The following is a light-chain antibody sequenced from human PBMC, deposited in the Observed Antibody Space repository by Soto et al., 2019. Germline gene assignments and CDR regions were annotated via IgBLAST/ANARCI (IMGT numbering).Light chain of an antibody. Sequence: IVMTQSPATLSVSPGEGATLSCRASQTIDNKLAWYQQRPGQAPRLLIYGASIRATGIPARLSGSGSATEFTVTISGLQSEDFGVYYCQQYKDWRSFGQGTIVDI. J-gene: IGKJ1*01. CDR3: QQYKDWRS. CDR1: QTIDNK. CDR2: GAS. V-gene: IGKV3-15*01.